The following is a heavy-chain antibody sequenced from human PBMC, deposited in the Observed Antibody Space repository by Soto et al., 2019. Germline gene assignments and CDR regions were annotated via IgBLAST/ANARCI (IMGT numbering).Heavy chain of an antibody. CDR2: INSDGSST. J-gene: IGHJ4*02. D-gene: IGHD2-2*01. V-gene: IGHV3-74*01. CDR3: ARDWGRWLLLRPPGYYFDH. Sequence: VGSLRLSCAASGFTFSSYWMHWVRQAPGKGLVWVSRINSDGSSTSYADSVKGRFTISRDNAKNTLYLQMNSLRAEDTAVYYYARDWGRWLLLRPPGYYFDHWGQGTLLTV. CDR1: GFTFSSYW.